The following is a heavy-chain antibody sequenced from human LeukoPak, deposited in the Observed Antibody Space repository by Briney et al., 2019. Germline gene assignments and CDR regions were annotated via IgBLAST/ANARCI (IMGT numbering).Heavy chain of an antibody. J-gene: IGHJ4*02. V-gene: IGHV3-11*01. Sequence: GGSLRLSCAASGFTFSDYYMSWIRQAPGKGLEWVSYISSGGSTIYYADSVKGRFTISRDNAKNSLYLQMNSLRAEDTAVYYCARTLYTLAAAFDYWGQGTLVTVSS. CDR3: ARTLYTLAAAFDY. CDR2: ISSGGSTI. CDR1: GFTFSDYY. D-gene: IGHD6-13*01.